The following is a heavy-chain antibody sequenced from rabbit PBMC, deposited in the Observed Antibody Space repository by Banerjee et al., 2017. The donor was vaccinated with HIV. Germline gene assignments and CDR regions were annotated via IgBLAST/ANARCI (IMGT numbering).Heavy chain of an antibody. J-gene: IGHJ2*01. D-gene: IGHD7-1*01. V-gene: IGHV1S40*01. CDR2: INTSSGNT. CDR3: ARGNANYPDYDDAFDP. CDR1: GSDISSNA. Sequence: QSLEESGGDLVKPGASLTLTCKASGSDISSNAMCWVRQAPGKGLEWIACINTSSGNTVYASWAKGRFTISKTSSTTVTLQMTSLTAADTATYFCARGNANYPDYDDAFDPWGQGTLVTVS.